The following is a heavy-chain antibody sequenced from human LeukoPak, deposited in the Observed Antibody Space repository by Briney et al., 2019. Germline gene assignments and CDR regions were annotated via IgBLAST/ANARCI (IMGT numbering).Heavy chain of an antibody. CDR2: LSWNSGSI. D-gene: IGHD3-10*01. J-gene: IGHJ3*02. CDR3: VKDIAERGGDAFEI. CDR1: GFTFDDYA. Sequence: PGRSLRLSCEASGFTFDDYAMHWVRQAPGKGLEWVSGLSWNSGSIGYADSVRGRFTVSRDNDKNFLYLQMNSLRAEDTALYYCVKDIAERGGDAFEIWGLGTMVTVSP. V-gene: IGHV3-9*01.